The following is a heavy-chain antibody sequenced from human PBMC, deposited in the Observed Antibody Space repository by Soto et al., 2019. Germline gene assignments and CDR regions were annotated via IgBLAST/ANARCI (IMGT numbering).Heavy chain of an antibody. D-gene: IGHD2-15*01. CDR2: INPNSGGT. J-gene: IGHJ3*02. CDR3: ARAMVVAATNAFDI. CDR1: GYTFTGYY. V-gene: IGHV1-2*04. Sequence: ASVKVSGKAYGYTFTGYYMHWVRQAPGQGLEWMGWINPNSGGTNYAQKFQGWVTMTRDTSISTAYMELSRLRSDDTAVYYCARAMVVAATNAFDIWGQGTMVTVSS.